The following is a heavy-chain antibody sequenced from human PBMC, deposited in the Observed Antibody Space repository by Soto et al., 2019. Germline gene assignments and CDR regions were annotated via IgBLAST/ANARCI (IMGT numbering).Heavy chain of an antibody. CDR2: IYYSGST. CDR1: GGSISSGGYY. Sequence: SETLSLTCTVSGGSISSGGYYWSWIRQHPGKGLEWIGYIYYSGSTYYNPSLKSRVTISVDTSKNQFSLKLSSVTAADTAVYYCARVRGVARLAIRGGAFDIWGQGTMVTVSS. CDR3: ARVRGVARLAIRGGAFDI. D-gene: IGHD3-10*01. J-gene: IGHJ3*02. V-gene: IGHV4-31*03.